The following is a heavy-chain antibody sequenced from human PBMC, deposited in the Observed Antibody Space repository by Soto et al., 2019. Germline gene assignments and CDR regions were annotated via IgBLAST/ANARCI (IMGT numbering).Heavy chain of an antibody. J-gene: IGHJ4*02. Sequence: PGGSLRLSCAASGFTFSSYAMSWVRQAPGKGLEWVSAISGSGGSTYHADSVKGRFTISRDNSKNTLYLQMNSLRAEDTAVYYCAKATVVAATPGHFDYWGQGTLVTVSS. CDR3: AKATVVAATPGHFDY. V-gene: IGHV3-23*01. CDR2: ISGSGGST. D-gene: IGHD2-15*01. CDR1: GFTFSSYA.